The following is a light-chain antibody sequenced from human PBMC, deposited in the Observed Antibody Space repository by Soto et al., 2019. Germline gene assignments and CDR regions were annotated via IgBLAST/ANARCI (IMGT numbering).Light chain of an antibody. Sequence: QSVLTQPPSASGSPGQSVTISCTGTSSDVGGYKYVSWYQQHPGKAPKLMIHEVSERPSGVPDRFSGSKSGNTASLTVSGLQAEDEADYYCSSYAGSNNLVFGGGTKLTVL. CDR2: EVS. V-gene: IGLV2-8*01. CDR3: SSYAGSNNLV. CDR1: SSDVGGYKY. J-gene: IGLJ2*01.